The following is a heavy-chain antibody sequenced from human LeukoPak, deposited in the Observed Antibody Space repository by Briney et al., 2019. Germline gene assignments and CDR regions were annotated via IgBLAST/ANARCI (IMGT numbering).Heavy chain of an antibody. CDR2: IHYSGRT. CDR1: GGSISTSSYY. V-gene: IGHV4-39*01. CDR3: ARQDYGDYESFDY. J-gene: IGHJ4*02. Sequence: PSETLSLTCTVSGGSISTSSYYWGWIRQPPAKGLEWIGTIHYSGRTYYNPSLKSRVTISVGTSKNQFSLKMSSVTAADTAVYYCARQDYGDYESFDYWGQGTLVTVSS. D-gene: IGHD4-17*01.